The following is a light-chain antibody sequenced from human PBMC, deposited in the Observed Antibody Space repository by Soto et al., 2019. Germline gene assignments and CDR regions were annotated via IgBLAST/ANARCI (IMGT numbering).Light chain of an antibody. V-gene: IGKV3-15*01. CDR1: QSVSSN. J-gene: IGKJ1*01. CDR3: QQYNNWPPT. Sequence: EIVMTQSPATLSVSPGERATLSCRASQSVSSNLAWYQQKPGQAPRLLIYGASTRATGIPARFSGSGSGTYFTLTISSLQSEDFAVYYCQQYNNWPPTFGQGTKVEIK. CDR2: GAS.